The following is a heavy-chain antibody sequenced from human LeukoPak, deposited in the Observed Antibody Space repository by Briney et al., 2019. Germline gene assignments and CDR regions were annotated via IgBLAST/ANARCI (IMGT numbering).Heavy chain of an antibody. D-gene: IGHD6-13*01. CDR3: ARDDSRPIAAIDY. CDR1: GGTFSSYA. CDR2: IIPILGIA. Sequence: GSSVKVSCKASGGTFSSYAISWVRQAPGQGLEWMGRIIPILGIANYAQKFQGRVTITADKSTSTAYMELSSLRSEDTAVYYCARDDSRPIAAIDYWGQGTLVTDSS. V-gene: IGHV1-69*04. J-gene: IGHJ4*02.